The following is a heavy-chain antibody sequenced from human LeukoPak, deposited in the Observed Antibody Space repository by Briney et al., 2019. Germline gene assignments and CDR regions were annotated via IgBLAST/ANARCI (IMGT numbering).Heavy chain of an antibody. CDR2: IYYSGST. Sequence: SETLSLTCTVSGGSISSSSYYWGWIRQPPGKGLEWIGSIYYSGSTYYNPSLKSRVTISVDTSKNQFSLKLSSVTAADTAVYYCAGIPGYYYDSSGYYSPFDYWGQGTLVTVSS. CDR3: AGIPGYYYDSSGYYSPFDY. J-gene: IGHJ4*02. CDR1: GGSISSSSYY. V-gene: IGHV4-39*01. D-gene: IGHD3-22*01.